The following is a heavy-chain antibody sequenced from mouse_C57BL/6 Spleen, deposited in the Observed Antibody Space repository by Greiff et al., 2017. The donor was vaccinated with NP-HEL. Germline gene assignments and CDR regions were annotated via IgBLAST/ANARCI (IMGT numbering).Heavy chain of an antibody. J-gene: IGHJ3*01. CDR1: GFNIKDDY. V-gene: IGHV14-4*01. CDR2: IDPENGDT. Sequence: EVQLQQSGAELVRPGASVKLSCTASGFNIKDDYMHWVKQRPEQGLEWIGWIDPENGDTEYASKFQGKATITADTSSNTAYLQLSSLTSEDTAVYYCTRVDYASWFAYWGQGTLVTVSA. D-gene: IGHD2-4*01. CDR3: TRVDYASWFAY.